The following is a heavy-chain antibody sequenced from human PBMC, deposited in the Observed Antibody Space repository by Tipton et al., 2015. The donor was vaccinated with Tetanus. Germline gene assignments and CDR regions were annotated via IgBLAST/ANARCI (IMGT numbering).Heavy chain of an antibody. CDR2: IYPGDSDA. J-gene: IGHJ5*02. Sequence: QSGAEVKKPGASVKVSCTASGYNSRSYWISWVRQMPGKGLEWMGIIYPGDSDATYSPSFQGQVTISIDKSISTAYLQWSSLKASDTAIYFCARLPKHYSASGSTWGQGTLVTVSS. V-gene: IGHV5-51*01. D-gene: IGHD3-10*01. CDR1: GYNSRSYW. CDR3: ARLPKHYSASGST.